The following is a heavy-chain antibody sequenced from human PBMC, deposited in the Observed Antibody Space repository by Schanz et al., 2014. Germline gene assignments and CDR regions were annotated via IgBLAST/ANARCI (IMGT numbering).Heavy chain of an antibody. Sequence: QVQLVQSGAEVKKPGSSVKVSCKLSGGTFTSYDFNWVRQAPGQGLEWMGWISAYNGNTNYAQKLQGRVTMTTDTSTSTAYMELSSLRSEDTAVYYCAREVGLYDRGWFDPWGQGTLVTVSS. V-gene: IGHV1-18*01. CDR1: GGTFTSYD. CDR2: ISAYNGNT. D-gene: IGHD3-22*01. J-gene: IGHJ5*02. CDR3: AREVGLYDRGWFDP.